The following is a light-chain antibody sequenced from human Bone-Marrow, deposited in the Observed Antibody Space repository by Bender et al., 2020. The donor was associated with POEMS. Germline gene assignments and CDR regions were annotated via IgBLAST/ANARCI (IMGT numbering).Light chain of an antibody. CDR3: SSYTTGTTYV. J-gene: IGLJ1*01. Sequence: QSALTQPASVSGSPGQSIAISCTGTTSDVGGYNYVSWYQQHPGKAPKVIIYDVTNRPSGVSSRFSGSKSGNTASLTISGLQADDEAEYYCSSYTTGTTYVFGSGTKVTVL. CDR2: DVT. CDR1: TSDVGGYNY. V-gene: IGLV2-14*01.